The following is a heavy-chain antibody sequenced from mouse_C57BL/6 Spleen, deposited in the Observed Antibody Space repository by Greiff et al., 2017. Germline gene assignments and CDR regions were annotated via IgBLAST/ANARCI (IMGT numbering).Heavy chain of an antibody. CDR2: IYPSDSET. Sequence: VQLQQPGAELVRPGSSVKLSCKASGYTFTSYWMDWVKQRPGQGLEWIGNIYPSDSETHYNQKFKDKATLTVDKSSSTAYMQLSILTSEDSAVYYCARSITTVVAKRYFDVWGTGTTVTVSS. V-gene: IGHV1-61*01. D-gene: IGHD1-1*01. J-gene: IGHJ1*03. CDR3: ARSITTVVAKRYFDV. CDR1: GYTFTSYW.